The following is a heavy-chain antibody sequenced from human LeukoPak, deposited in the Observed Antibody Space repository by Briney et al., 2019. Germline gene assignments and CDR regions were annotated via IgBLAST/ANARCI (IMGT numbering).Heavy chain of an antibody. J-gene: IGHJ4*02. CDR3: AKFKAEIAAAGHYFDY. V-gene: IGHV3-30-3*02. CDR1: GFTFSSYA. D-gene: IGHD6-13*01. CDR2: ISYDGSNK. Sequence: GGSLRLSCAASGFTFSSYAMHWVRQAPGKGLEWVAVISYDGSNKYYADSVKGRFTISRDNSKNTLYLQMNSLRAEDTAVYYCAKFKAEIAAAGHYFDYWGQGTLVTVSS.